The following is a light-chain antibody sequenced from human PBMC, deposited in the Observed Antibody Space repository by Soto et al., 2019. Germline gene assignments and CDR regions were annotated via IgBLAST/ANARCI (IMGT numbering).Light chain of an antibody. V-gene: IGLV2-14*01. Sequence: QSALTQPASVSGSPGQSITISCPGTRSDVGGYNYVSWYQQHPGKAPKLMIYDVSNRPSGVSNRFSGSKSGNTVSLTISGLQAEDEAEYYCSSYTSSSTNVVFGGGT. J-gene: IGLJ2*01. CDR3: SSYTSSSTNVV. CDR2: DVS. CDR1: RSDVGGYNY.